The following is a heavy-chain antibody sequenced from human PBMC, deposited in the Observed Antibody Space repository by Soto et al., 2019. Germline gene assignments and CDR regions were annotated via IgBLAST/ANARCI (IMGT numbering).Heavy chain of an antibody. D-gene: IGHD6-13*01. V-gene: IGHV4-39*01. Sequence: PSETLSLTCTVSGASINSNNYYWGWIRQPPGKGLEWIGSIYYSGSTYYNPSLKSRVTISVDTSKNQFSLKLSSVTAADTAVYYCARRPSSLLDFDYWGQGTLVTVS. CDR2: IYYSGST. J-gene: IGHJ4*02. CDR3: ARRPSSLLDFDY. CDR1: GASINSNNYY.